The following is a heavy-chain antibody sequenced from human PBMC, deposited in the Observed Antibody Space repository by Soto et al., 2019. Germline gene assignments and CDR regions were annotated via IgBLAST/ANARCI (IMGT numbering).Heavy chain of an antibody. CDR2: INPATGAA. J-gene: IGHJ3*02. D-gene: IGHD3-3*01. Sequence: QLHLVQSGAVVKKPGASVTVSCSASGYPVTAYYMHWVRQAPGRGLEWMGGINPATGAAKYTQTFQGSVTMTRDTSTSTVFMEISGLTSDDTAAFYCARGGGVGVAGSAAFDMWGQGTLVTVSS. CDR1: GYPVTAYY. CDR3: ARGGGVGVAGSAAFDM. V-gene: IGHV1-2*02.